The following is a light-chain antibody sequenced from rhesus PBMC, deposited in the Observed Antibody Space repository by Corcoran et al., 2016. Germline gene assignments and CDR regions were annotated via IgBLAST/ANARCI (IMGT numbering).Light chain of an antibody. CDR1: QGISSY. V-gene: IGKV1-37*01. CDR2: YAS. J-gene: IGKJ4*01. CDR3: KQYNSDPLT. Sequence: DIQMTQSPSSLSASVGDRVTITCRASQGISSYLAWYQQKPWKAPKPLIYYASNLESGVPSRFSGSGSGTEFPLTIRGLQPEVFATYYCKQYNSDPLTFGGGTKVEIK.